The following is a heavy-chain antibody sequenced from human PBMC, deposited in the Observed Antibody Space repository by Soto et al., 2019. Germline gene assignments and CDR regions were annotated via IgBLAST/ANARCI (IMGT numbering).Heavy chain of an antibody. D-gene: IGHD3-10*01. CDR2: IKQDGSEK. V-gene: IGHV3-7*04. CDR3: ARAGVRGAFDI. J-gene: IGHJ3*02. Sequence: GGSLILSCAASGFTFSSYWMSWVRQAPGKGLEWVANIKQDGSEKYYVDSVKGRFTISRDNAKNSLYLQMNSLRAEDTAVYYCARAGVRGAFDIWGQGTMVTVSS. CDR1: GFTFSSYW.